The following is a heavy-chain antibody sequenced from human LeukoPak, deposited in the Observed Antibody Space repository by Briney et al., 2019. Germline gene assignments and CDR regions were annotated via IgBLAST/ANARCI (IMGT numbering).Heavy chain of an antibody. D-gene: IGHD5-12*01. J-gene: IGHJ4*02. CDR2: IYSGGST. CDR3: ARSGYSGYDFGY. CDR1: GFTVSSSY. Sequence: GGSLRLSCAASGFTVSSSYMSWVRQAPGKGLEWVSVIYSGGSTFYADSVKGRFTISRDNSKNTLYLQMNSLRAEDTAVYYCARSGYSGYDFGYWGQGTLVTVSS. V-gene: IGHV3-53*01.